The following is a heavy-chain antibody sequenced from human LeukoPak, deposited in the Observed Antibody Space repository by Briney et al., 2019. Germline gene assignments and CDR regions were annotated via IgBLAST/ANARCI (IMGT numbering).Heavy chain of an antibody. V-gene: IGHV1-18*01. CDR2: ISAYNGNT. CDR1: VSPFPSKG. J-gene: IGHJ3*02. D-gene: IGHD3-3*01. CDR3: ARDPHDDLWSGPHGAFDI. Sequence: ASMKVSCKASVSPFPSKGTSWLRQPLGQGLEGLGWISAYNGNTNYAQKLQGRVTMTSDTSTSTAYMELRSLRSDDTAVYYCARDPHDDLWSGPHGAFDISGQGTMVTVSS.